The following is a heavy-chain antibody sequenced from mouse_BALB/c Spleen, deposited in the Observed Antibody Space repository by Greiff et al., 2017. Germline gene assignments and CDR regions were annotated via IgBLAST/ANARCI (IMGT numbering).Heavy chain of an antibody. Sequence: EVKLMESGGGLVQPGGSRKLSCAASGFTFSSFGMHWVRQAPEKGLEWVAYISSGSSTIYYADTVKGRFTISRDNPKNTLFLQMTSLRSEDTAMYYCARDGRGLGFAYWGQGTLVTVSA. CDR2: ISSGSSTI. D-gene: IGHD4-1*01. CDR3: ARDGRGLGFAY. J-gene: IGHJ3*01. CDR1: GFTFSSFG. V-gene: IGHV5-17*02.